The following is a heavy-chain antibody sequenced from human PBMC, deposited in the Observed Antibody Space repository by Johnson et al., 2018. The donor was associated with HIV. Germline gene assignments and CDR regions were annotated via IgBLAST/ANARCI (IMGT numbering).Heavy chain of an antibody. D-gene: IGHD3-3*01. CDR2: ISYDGSNK. CDR3: AKDSTYYDSGGAFDI. V-gene: IGHV3-30*04. Sequence: VQLVESGGGVVQPGRSLRLSCAASGFTFSSYAMHWVRQAPGKGLEWVAVISYDGSNKYYADSVKGRFTISRDNSKNTLYLQMNSLRAEDTAVYYCAKDSTYYDSGGAFDIWGQGTMVTVSS. J-gene: IGHJ3*02. CDR1: GFTFSSYA.